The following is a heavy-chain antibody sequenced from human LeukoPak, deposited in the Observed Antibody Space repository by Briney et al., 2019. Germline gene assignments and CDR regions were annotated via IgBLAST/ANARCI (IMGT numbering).Heavy chain of an antibody. CDR2: IERGFGNT. D-gene: IGHD2-21*01. CDR1: GFTLGSYS. V-gene: IGHV3-21*01. Sequence: GGSLRLSCAAPGFTLGSYSTNWVRQAPGKGLEWVSLIERGFGNTYYADSVRGRFAISRDDAKNSVFLQMHSLRAEDTAVYYRVREDRDPRDLWGQGTLVTVSS. CDR3: VREDRDPRDL. J-gene: IGHJ5*02.